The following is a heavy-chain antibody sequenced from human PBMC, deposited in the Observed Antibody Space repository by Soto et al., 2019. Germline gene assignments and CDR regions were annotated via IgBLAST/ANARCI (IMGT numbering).Heavy chain of an antibody. D-gene: IGHD6-19*01. Sequence: QVQLVESGGGVVQPGRSLRLSCAASGFTFSNYGMHWVRQAPGKGLECVAVISYDGSNKYYADSVKGRFTISRDNSKNTLYLQMNSLRVEDTAMYYCAKNPGYNSGWYSIDYWGQGTLVTVSS. CDR2: ISYDGSNK. J-gene: IGHJ4*02. CDR3: AKNPGYNSGWYSIDY. CDR1: GFTFSNYG. V-gene: IGHV3-30*18.